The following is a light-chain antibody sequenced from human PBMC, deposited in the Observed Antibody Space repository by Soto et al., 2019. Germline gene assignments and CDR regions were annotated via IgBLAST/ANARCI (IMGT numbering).Light chain of an antibody. CDR1: SSNIGDNY. J-gene: IGLJ1*01. CDR2: DND. V-gene: IGLV1-51*01. CDR3: GTWDDRLDGNYV. Sequence: QSVLTQPPSVSAGAEQQVTISCSGSSSNIGDNYVSWYQHLPGTAPKLVVYDNDRRPSGIPGRFSGSKYGTSDTLVITGLQTGDEDDYYCGTWDDRLDGNYVFGTGTKVTV.